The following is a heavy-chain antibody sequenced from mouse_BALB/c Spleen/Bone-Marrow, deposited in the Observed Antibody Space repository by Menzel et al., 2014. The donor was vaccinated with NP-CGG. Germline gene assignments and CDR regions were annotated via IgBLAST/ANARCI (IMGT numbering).Heavy chain of an antibody. CDR2: INYSGST. Sequence: EVKVEESGPGLVKPSQSLSLTCTVTGYSITSDYAWNWIRQFPGNKLEWMGNINYSGSTSYNPSLKSRISITRDTSKNQFFLQLNSVTTEDTATCYCARGRDYFDYWGQGTTLTVSS. V-gene: IGHV3-2*02. J-gene: IGHJ2*01. CDR1: GYSITSDYA. CDR3: ARGRDYFDY.